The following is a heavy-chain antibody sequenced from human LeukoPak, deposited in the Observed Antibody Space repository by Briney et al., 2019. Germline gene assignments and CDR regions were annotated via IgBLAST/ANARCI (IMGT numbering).Heavy chain of an antibody. CDR2: ISSSSSYI. CDR3: AREGPGMDV. Sequence: GGSLRLSCAASGFTFNDYAIHWVRQAPGKGLEWVSSISSSSSYIYYADSVKGRFTISRDNAKNSLCLQMNSLRAEDTAVYYCAREGPGMDVWGQGTTVTVSS. V-gene: IGHV3-21*01. CDR1: GFTFNDYA. J-gene: IGHJ6*02.